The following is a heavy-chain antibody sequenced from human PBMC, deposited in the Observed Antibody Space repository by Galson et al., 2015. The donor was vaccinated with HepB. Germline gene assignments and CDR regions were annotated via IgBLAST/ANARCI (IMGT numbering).Heavy chain of an antibody. CDR3: ARDRLQRYYYGMDV. CDR2: INPNGGST. Sequence: SVKVSCKAAGYTFTTYYMHWVRQAPGQGLEWMGIINPNGGSTSYAQKFQGRVTMTTDTSTSTVYMDLSSLRSEDTAVYYCARDRLQRYYYGMDVWGQGTTVTVSS. D-gene: IGHD2-21*02. V-gene: IGHV1-46*01. CDR1: GYTFTTYY. J-gene: IGHJ6*02.